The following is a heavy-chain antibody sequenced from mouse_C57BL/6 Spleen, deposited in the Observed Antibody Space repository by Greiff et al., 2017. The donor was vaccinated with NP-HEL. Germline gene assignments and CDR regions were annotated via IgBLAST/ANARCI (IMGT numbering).Heavy chain of an antibody. CDR3: AREDGSSYYAMDY. Sequence: EVQRVESGGGLVQPGGSLSLSCAASGFTFTDYYMSWVRQPPGKALEWLGFIRNKANGYTTEYSASVNGRFTISRDNSQSILYPQMNALRAEDSATYYCAREDGSSYYAMDYWGQGTSVTVSS. CDR1: GFTFTDYY. V-gene: IGHV7-3*01. CDR2: IRNKANGYTT. J-gene: IGHJ4*01. D-gene: IGHD1-1*01.